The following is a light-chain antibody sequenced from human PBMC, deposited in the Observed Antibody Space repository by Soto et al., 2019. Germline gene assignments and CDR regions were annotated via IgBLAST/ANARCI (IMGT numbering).Light chain of an antibody. V-gene: IGKV1-12*01. CDR1: QGISNW. J-gene: IGKJ5*01. CDR3: QQCNTLPIT. CDR2: GAS. Sequence: DIQMTQSPSSVSASVGDRVTITCRARQGISNWLAWYQQKPGKAPQVLIYGASTLQSGVPSRFSGNGSGSDFTLTISSLQREDFATSYCQQCNTLPITFGQGTRLEIK.